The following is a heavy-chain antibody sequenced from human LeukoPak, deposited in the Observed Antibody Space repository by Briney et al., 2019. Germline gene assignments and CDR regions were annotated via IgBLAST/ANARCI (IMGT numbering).Heavy chain of an antibody. J-gene: IGHJ6*03. CDR3: ARDPVCGELQYCMDV. Sequence: PGGSLRLSCAASGFTFSSYSMNWVRQAPGKGLEWVSSISSSSYIYYADSVKGRFTISRDNAKNSLYLQMNSLRAEDTAVYYGARDPVCGELQYCMDVWGKGTTVTVSS. D-gene: IGHD3-10*02. CDR2: ISSSSYI. CDR1: GFTFSSYS. V-gene: IGHV3-21*01.